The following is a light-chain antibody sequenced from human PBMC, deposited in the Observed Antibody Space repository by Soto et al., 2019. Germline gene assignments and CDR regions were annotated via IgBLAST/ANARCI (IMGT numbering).Light chain of an antibody. Sequence: QSALTQPPSVSGAPGQRVTISCTGSSSNIGAGYDVHWYQQLPGTAPKLLIYGNSNRPSGVPDRFSGSKSGTSASLAITGLQAEDEADYYCQSYDSILSVVSGTGTKRTVL. V-gene: IGLV1-40*01. CDR2: GNS. J-gene: IGLJ1*01. CDR1: SSNIGAGYD. CDR3: QSYDSILSVV.